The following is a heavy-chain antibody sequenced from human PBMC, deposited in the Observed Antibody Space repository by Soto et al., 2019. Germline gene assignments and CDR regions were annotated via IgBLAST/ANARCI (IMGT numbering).Heavy chain of an antibody. CDR2: INCYNGNK. CDR3: ARDCEFWGGDFGS. Sequence: GASVKVSCKTSGYTFTSYGVSWVRQAPGQGLEWMGWINCYNGNKNYAQKFRGRITLTTETSTSTAYMELKTLRPDDTAVYYCARDCEFWGGDFGSWGQGTLVTVSS. CDR1: GYTFTSYG. J-gene: IGHJ5*01. D-gene: IGHD3-3*01. V-gene: IGHV1-18*04.